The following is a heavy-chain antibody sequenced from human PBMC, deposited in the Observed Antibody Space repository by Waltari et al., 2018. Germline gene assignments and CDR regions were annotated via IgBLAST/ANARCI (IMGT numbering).Heavy chain of an antibody. CDR3: ARDRYCSGGSCYGAGGAFDI. Sequence: QVQLQESGPGLVKPSETLSLTCTVSGGSISSYYWSWIRQPPGKGLEWIGYIYSSGTTNNNPTLKIRVTISVDTSKNQFYLKLSSVTAADTAVYYCARDRYCSGGSCYGAGGAFDIWGQGTMVTVSS. V-gene: IGHV4-59*01. CDR2: IYSSGTT. J-gene: IGHJ3*02. D-gene: IGHD2-15*01. CDR1: GGSISSYY.